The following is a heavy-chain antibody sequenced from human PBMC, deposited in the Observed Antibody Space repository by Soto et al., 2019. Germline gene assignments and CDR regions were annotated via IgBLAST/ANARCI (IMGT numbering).Heavy chain of an antibody. CDR1: GFIFSSYA. CDR2: ISGSGGST. CDR3: ATLTGYPYYFDY. Sequence: EVQLLESGGGLVQPGGSLRLSCAASGFIFSSYAMSWVRQAPGKGLEWVSAISGSGGSTYYADSVKGRFTISRDNSKNTLYLQMNSLRAEDTAVYYCATLTGYPYYFDYWGQGTLVTVSS. V-gene: IGHV3-23*01. D-gene: IGHD3-9*01. J-gene: IGHJ4*02.